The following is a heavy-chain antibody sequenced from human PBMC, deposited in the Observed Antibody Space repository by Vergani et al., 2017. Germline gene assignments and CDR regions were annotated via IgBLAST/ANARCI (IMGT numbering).Heavy chain of an antibody. Sequence: EVQLVESGGGLVQPGRSLRLSCAASGFTFDDYAMHWVRQAPGKGLEWVSGISWNSGSIGYADSVKGRFTISRDNAKNSLYLQMNSLRAEDTALYYCAKGLSIAVAGLPDYWGQGTLVTVSS. CDR1: GFTFDDYA. J-gene: IGHJ4*02. V-gene: IGHV3-9*01. CDR2: ISWNSGSI. D-gene: IGHD6-19*01. CDR3: AKGLSIAVAGLPDY.